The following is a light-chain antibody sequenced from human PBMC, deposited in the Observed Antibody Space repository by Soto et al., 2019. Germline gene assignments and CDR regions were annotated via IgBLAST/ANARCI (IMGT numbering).Light chain of an antibody. CDR2: AAS. V-gene: IGKV1-8*01. J-gene: IGKJ3*01. CDR3: HQYYSYPFT. CDR1: QGISSY. Sequence: AIRMTQSPSSFSASTGDRVTITCRASQGISSYLAWYQQKPGQAPKLLIYAASTLQSGVPSRFSGSGSGTDFTLTISCLQSEDFATYYCHQYYSYPFTFGPGTKGDIK.